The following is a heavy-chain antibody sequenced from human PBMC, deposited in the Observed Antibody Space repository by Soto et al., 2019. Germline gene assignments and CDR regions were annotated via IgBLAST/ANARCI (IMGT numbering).Heavy chain of an antibody. V-gene: IGHV4-59*06. Sequence: PSETLSLTCSVSGGSISNYYWSWIRQPPGKGLEWIGYIYYSGSTYYNPSLKSRVTISVDTSKNQFSLKLSSVTAADTAVYYCAIYDSSGSRGFQHWGQGTLVTVSS. CDR1: GGSISNYY. D-gene: IGHD3-22*01. CDR3: AIYDSSGSRGFQH. CDR2: IYYSGST. J-gene: IGHJ1*01.